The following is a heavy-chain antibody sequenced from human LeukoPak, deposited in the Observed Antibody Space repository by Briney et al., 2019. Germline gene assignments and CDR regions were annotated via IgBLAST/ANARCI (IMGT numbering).Heavy chain of an antibody. V-gene: IGHV1-69*05. CDR1: GGTFSSYA. CDR2: IIPIFGTA. Sequence: SVKVSCKASGGTFSSYAISWVRRAPGQGLEWMGGIIPIFGTANYAQKFQGRVTITTDESTSTAYMELSSLRSEDTAVYYCARENRGRYCSSTSCYSHYYYYYMDVWGKGTTVTVSS. J-gene: IGHJ6*03. D-gene: IGHD2-2*02. CDR3: ARENRGRYCSSTSCYSHYYYYYMDV.